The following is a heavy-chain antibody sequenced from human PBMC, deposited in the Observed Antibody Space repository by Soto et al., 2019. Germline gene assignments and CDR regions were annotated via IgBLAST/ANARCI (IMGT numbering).Heavy chain of an antibody. CDR2: IYHSGST. J-gene: IGHJ5*02. CDR1: GGSGSSSNW. D-gene: IGHD3-22*01. V-gene: IGHV4-4*02. Sequence: PSETLSLTCIVSGGSGSSSNWWSWVRQPPGKGLEWIGEIYHSGSTTYNPSLKSRATISVDKSENQFSLRLKSVTAADTAVYYCASVGSDYDHSGYYLPRGPGTLVPVSS. CDR3: ASVGSDYDHSGYYLP.